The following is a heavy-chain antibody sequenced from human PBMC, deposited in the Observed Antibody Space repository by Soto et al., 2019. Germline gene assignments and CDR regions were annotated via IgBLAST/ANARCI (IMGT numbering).Heavy chain of an antibody. Sequence: QLQLQESGSGLVKTSETLSLTCTVSGASISYGGFSWSWIRQSPGKGLEWIGYISHLESTYFHPSFKSRLTISIDRTRNQFSLKLSSVTAADMAVYYCARGGGYDSFDYWGQGVLVTVSS. J-gene: IGHJ4*02. CDR2: ISHLEST. V-gene: IGHV4-30-2*06. D-gene: IGHD5-12*01. CDR1: GASISYGGFS. CDR3: ARGGGYDSFDY.